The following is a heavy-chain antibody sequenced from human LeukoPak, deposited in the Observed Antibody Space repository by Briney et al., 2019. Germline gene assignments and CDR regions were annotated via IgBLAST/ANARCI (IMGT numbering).Heavy chain of an antibody. CDR3: ARLRITMVRGVMVDYFDY. V-gene: IGHV4-34*01. J-gene: IGHJ4*02. D-gene: IGHD3-10*01. CDR2: INHSGST. CDR1: GGSFSGYY. Sequence: SETLSLTCAVYGGSFSGYYWSWIRQPPGKGLEWIGEINHSGSTNYNPSLKSRVTISVDTSKNQFSLKLNSVTAADTAVYYCARLRITMVRGVMVDYFDYWGQGTLVTVSS.